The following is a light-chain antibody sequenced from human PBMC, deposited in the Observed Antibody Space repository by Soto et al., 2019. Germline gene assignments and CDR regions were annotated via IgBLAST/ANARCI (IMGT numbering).Light chain of an antibody. CDR3: SSLTNINTHV. CDR2: EVN. V-gene: IGLV2-14*03. CDR1: SSDIGTYNY. J-gene: IGLJ1*01. Sequence: QSVLTQPASVSWSPGQSITISCTGTSSDIGTYNYVSWYQQHPGNVPKLIIYEVNNPPTGVSYRFSGSKSANTASLTISALRAEDEPDYHCSSLTNINTHVLGPGTKVTVL.